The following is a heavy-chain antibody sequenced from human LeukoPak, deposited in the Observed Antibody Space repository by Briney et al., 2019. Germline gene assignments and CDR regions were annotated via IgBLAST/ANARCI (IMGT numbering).Heavy chain of an antibody. CDR1: GFTFSRYW. CDR3: ARDRVVGATGWFDP. J-gene: IGHJ5*02. CDR2: IREDGSEK. D-gene: IGHD1-26*01. Sequence: GGSLRLSCGASGFTFSRYWMIWVRQAPGKGLEWVANIREDGSEKYYVDSVKGRFTISRDNAKNTLYLQMNSLRAEDTAVYYCARDRVVGATGWFDPWGQGTLVTVSS. V-gene: IGHV3-7*01.